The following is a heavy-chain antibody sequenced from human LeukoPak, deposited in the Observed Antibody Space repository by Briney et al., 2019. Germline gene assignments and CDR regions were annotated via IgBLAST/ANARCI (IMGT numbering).Heavy chain of an antibody. J-gene: IGHJ4*02. CDR2: ISRGGNYI. Sequence: SGGSLRLPCAASGFDLSNYDMTWVRQAPGKGLEYVSSISRGGNYIYSADSVRGRFSISRNNAENSLFLQMNSLRGEDTAVYYCARIGPGTDVYNSFDYWGQGTLVAVSS. V-gene: IGHV3-21*01. CDR1: GFDLSNYD. CDR3: ARIGPGTDVYNSFDY. D-gene: IGHD5-24*01.